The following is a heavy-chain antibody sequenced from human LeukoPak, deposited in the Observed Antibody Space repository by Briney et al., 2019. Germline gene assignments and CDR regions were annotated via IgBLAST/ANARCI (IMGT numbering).Heavy chain of an antibody. V-gene: IGHV3-7*01. CDR3: ARLGLIVECTDY. Sequence: GGSLRLSCAASGFTFSRYWMSWVRQAPGKGLEWVANIKQDGSEKYYVDSVKGRFTISRDNAKNSLYLQMNSLRAEDTAVYYCARLGLIVECTDYWGQGTLVTVSS. CDR2: IKQDGSEK. CDR1: GFTFSRYW. J-gene: IGHJ4*02. D-gene: IGHD1-26*01.